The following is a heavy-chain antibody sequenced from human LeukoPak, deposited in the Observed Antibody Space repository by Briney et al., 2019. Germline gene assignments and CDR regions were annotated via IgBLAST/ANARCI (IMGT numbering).Heavy chain of an antibody. CDR2: IIPIFGTA. V-gene: IGHV1-69*05. CDR3: ARARYGYSYKAPLYY. D-gene: IGHD5-18*01. J-gene: IGHJ4*02. CDR1: GYTFTSYA. Sequence: ASVKVSCKASGYTFTSYAISWLRQAPGQGLEWMGGIIPIFGTANYAQKFQGRVTITTDESTSTAYMELSSLRSEDTAVYYCARARYGYSYKAPLYYWGQGTLVTVSS.